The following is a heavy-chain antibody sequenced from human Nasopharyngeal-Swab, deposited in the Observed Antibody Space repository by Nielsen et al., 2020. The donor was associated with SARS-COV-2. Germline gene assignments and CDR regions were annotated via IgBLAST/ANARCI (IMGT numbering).Heavy chain of an antibody. CDR3: ARDVAMVRGVIVFDY. V-gene: IGHV3-21*01. CDR2: ISSSSSYI. Sequence: WIRQPPGKGLEWVSSISSSSSYIYYADSVKGRFTISRDNAKNSLYLQMNSLRAEDTAVYYCARDVAMVRGVIVFDYWGQGTLVTVSS. D-gene: IGHD3-10*01. J-gene: IGHJ4*02.